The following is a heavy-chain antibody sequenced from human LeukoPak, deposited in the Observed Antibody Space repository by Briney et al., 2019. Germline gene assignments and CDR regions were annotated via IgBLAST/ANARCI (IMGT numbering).Heavy chain of an antibody. J-gene: IGHJ5*02. CDR1: GFTFSSYA. Sequence: GGSLRLSCAASGFTFSSYAMSWVRQAPGKGLEWVSAISGSGGSTYYADSVKGRFTISRDNSKNTLYLQMNSLRAEDTAVYYCAKYGYYDFWSGSQRGWFDPWGQGTLVTVSS. D-gene: IGHD3-3*01. CDR3: AKYGYYDFWSGSQRGWFDP. CDR2: ISGSGGST. V-gene: IGHV3-23*01.